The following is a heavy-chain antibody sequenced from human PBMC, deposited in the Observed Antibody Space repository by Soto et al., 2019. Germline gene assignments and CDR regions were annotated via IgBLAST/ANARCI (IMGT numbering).Heavy chain of an antibody. J-gene: IGHJ5*02. Sequence: PSETLSLTCSVSGGSVSRGGYSWSWIRQSPGKGLEWIGFISHSGSPDYNPSLKSRVTISVDKSKNQISLELSSVTAADTAVYYCTRGVLAWGPGTLVTVSS. V-gene: IGHV4-30-2*06. CDR2: ISHSGSP. CDR3: TRGVLA. D-gene: IGHD2-8*01. CDR1: GGSVSRGGYS.